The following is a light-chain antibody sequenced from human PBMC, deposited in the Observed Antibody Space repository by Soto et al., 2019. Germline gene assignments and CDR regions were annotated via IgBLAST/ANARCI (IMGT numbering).Light chain of an antibody. Sequence: VVLTQSPATLSFSPFKEVTLSCRASQSFSSYLSFYQQKPGQAPWLLIYGASNRATGIPARFSGSGSGTDFTLTISSLEPEDFAVYYCQQRSNWPATFGGGTKV. CDR2: GAS. CDR1: QSFSSY. J-gene: IGKJ4*01. V-gene: IGKV3-11*01. CDR3: QQRSNWPAT.